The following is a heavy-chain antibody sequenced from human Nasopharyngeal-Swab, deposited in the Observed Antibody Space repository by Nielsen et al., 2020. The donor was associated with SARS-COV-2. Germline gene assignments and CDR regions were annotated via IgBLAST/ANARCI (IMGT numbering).Heavy chain of an antibody. CDR2: ICHSGST. J-gene: IGHJ6*02. CDR1: GGSISSSNW. D-gene: IGHD3-3*01. Sequence: SETLSLTCAVSGGSISSSNWWWWVRPPPGGGVEGIGEICHSGSTNYNPSLKSRCTISVDKSKNQFSLKLSTVTAADTAVYYCARGDLWSGYPPVYYGMDVWGQGTTVTVSS. V-gene: IGHV4-4*02. CDR3: ARGDLWSGYPPVYYGMDV.